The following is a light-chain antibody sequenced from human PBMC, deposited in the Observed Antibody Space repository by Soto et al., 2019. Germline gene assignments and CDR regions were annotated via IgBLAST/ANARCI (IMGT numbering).Light chain of an antibody. CDR3: QQYNNWPPLT. V-gene: IGKV3-15*01. CDR2: GAS. CDR1: QSVSTN. Sequence: ETVMTQSPATLSVSPGERATLSCWASQSVSTNLAWYQQKPGQAPRLLIYGASSRATRIPARFSGSGSGTEFTLTISSLQSEDSAVYYCQQYNNWPPLTFGGGTKVEIK. J-gene: IGKJ4*01.